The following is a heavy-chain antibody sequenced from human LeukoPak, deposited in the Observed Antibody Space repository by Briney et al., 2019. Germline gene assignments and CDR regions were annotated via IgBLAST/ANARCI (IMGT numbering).Heavy chain of an antibody. D-gene: IGHD3-9*01. CDR2: INHSGST. CDR1: GGSFSGYY. V-gene: IGHV4-34*01. Sequence: SETLSLTCAVYGGSFSGYYWSWIRQPPGKGLEWIGEINHSGSTNYNPSLKSRVTISVDTSKNQFSLKLSSVTAADAAVYYCARGIRYFDWLLLGYYFDYWGQGTLVTVSS. CDR3: ARGIRYFDWLLLGYYFDY. J-gene: IGHJ4*02.